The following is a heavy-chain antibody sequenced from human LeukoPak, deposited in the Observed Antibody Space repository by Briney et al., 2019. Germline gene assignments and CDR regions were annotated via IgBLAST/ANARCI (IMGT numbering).Heavy chain of an antibody. D-gene: IGHD3-3*01. Sequence: GGFLRLFCAACGLGFSSYAMSWVRQAPGKGLEWVSAISGSGGSTYYADSVKGRFTISRDNSKNTLYLQMNSLRAEDTAVYYCAKGARITIFGFDPWGQGTLVTVSS. CDR2: ISGSGGST. CDR1: GLGFSSYA. J-gene: IGHJ5*02. CDR3: AKGARITIFGFDP. V-gene: IGHV3-23*01.